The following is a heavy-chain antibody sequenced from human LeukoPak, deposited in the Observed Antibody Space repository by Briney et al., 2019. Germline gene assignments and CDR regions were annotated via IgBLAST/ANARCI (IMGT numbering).Heavy chain of an antibody. CDR1: GFSVSLKY. CDR3: ARVGDHFHWYLDL. CDR2: LYSGSDT. J-gene: IGHJ2*01. V-gene: IGHV3-53*01. Sequence: GGSLTPSCAASGFSVSLKYMNWVRQAPGKGLEWVSILYSGSDTYYADSVKGRFTISRDNSKNMLFLHMTNLRADDTAVYYCARVGDHFHWYLDLWGRGTLVTVSS. D-gene: IGHD3-10*01.